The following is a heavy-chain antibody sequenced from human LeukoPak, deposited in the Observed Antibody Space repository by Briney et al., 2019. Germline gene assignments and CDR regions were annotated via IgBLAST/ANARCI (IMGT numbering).Heavy chain of an antibody. V-gene: IGHV4-59*12. CDR2: IYYSGST. Sequence: SETLSLTCTVSGGSISSYYWSWIRQPPGKGLEWIGYIYYSGSTNYDPSLKSRVAISVDTSKNQFSLKLSSVTAADTAVYYCARDVASVSWELLPIFDYWGQGTLVTVSS. D-gene: IGHD1-26*01. CDR3: ARDVASVSWELLPIFDY. J-gene: IGHJ4*02. CDR1: GGSISSYY.